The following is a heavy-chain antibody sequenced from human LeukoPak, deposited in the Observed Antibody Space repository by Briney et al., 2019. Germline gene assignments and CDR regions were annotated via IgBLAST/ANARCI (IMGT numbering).Heavy chain of an antibody. V-gene: IGHV1-69*04. Sequence: SVKVSCKASGGTFSSYAISWVRQAPGQGLEWIGRIIPILGIANYAQKFQGRVTITADKSTSTAYMELSSLRSEDTAVYYCARAGVVDPHIGFFDPWGQGTLVTVSS. D-gene: IGHD2-15*01. CDR1: GGTFSSYA. J-gene: IGHJ5*02. CDR2: IIPILGIA. CDR3: ARAGVVDPHIGFFDP.